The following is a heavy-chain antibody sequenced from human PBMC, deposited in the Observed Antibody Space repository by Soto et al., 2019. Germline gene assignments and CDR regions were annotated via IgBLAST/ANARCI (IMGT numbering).Heavy chain of an antibody. CDR3: AKDLWDIVVVVAAKKSSYYFDY. D-gene: IGHD2-15*01. CDR1: GFTFSSYG. Sequence: GGSLSLSCAASGFTFSSYGMHRVRQAPGKGLEWVAVISYDGSNKYYADSVKGRFTISRDNSKNTLYLQMNSLRAEDTAVYYCAKDLWDIVVVVAAKKSSYYFDYWGQGTLVTVSS. J-gene: IGHJ4*02. V-gene: IGHV3-30*18. CDR2: ISYDGSNK.